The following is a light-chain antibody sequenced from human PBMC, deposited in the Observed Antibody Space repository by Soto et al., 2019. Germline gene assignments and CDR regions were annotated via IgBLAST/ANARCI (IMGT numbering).Light chain of an antibody. CDR1: SSYVGGFNY. V-gene: IGLV2-14*03. CDR3: NSYTSSSTYV. J-gene: IGLJ1*01. CDR2: YVT. Sequence: QSVLTQPASVSGSPGQSITISCTGTSSYVGGFNYVSWYQQHPGKAPKLMIYYVTNRPSGVSYRFSGSKSGNTASLTISGLQAEDEADYYCNSYTSSSTYVFGTGTKLTVL.